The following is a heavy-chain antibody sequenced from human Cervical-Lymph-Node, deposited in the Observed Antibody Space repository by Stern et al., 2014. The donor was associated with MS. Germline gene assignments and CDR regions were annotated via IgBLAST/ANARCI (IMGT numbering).Heavy chain of an antibody. CDR1: GFKFSIYW. CDR3: ARQTTAWASDV. CDR2: IYPGDSET. V-gene: IGHV5-51*04. D-gene: IGHD1-14*01. J-gene: IGHJ4*02. Sequence: VQLVQSGAELIRPGESLKISCKGSGFKFSIYWIAWVRQMPGKGLEWMGIIYPGDSETRYSPSFQGQVTMSADKPTSTAYLQWSSLNASDTAMYFCARQTTAWASDVWGQGTLVTVSS.